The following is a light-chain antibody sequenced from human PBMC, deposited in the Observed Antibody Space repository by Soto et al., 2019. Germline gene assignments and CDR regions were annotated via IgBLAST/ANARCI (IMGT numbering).Light chain of an antibody. Sequence: EIVLTQSPATLSLSPGERATLSCRASQSVSSYLAWYQQKPGQAPRLLIYDASNRATGIPARFSGSGSGTDFTLTISSLEPEDFAVYYCQQRSGPFCQGTKVEIK. J-gene: IGKJ1*01. CDR1: QSVSSY. CDR3: QQRSGP. CDR2: DAS. V-gene: IGKV3-11*01.